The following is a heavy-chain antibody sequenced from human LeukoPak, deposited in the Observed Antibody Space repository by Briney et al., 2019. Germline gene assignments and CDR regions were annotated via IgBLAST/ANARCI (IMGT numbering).Heavy chain of an antibody. CDR1: GFNFGEFW. Sequence: GGSLRLSCAASGFNFGEFWMAWVRQTPGMGLEWVTDIKEDGSESFYVDSVKGRFTISRDDSKNTAYLQMNSLKTEDTAVYYCTWSGLLAYYYGMDVWGQGTTVTVSS. J-gene: IGHJ6*02. V-gene: IGHV3-7*03. CDR2: IKEDGSES. D-gene: IGHD1-26*01. CDR3: TWSGLLAYYYGMDV.